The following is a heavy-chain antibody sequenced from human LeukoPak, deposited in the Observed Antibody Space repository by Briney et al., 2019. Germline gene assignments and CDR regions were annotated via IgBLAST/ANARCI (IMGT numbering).Heavy chain of an antibody. D-gene: IGHD3-22*01. CDR2: TYYRSKWYN. Sequence: SQTLSLTCAISGDSVSSNSAAWNWIRQSPSRGLEWLGRTYYRSKWYNDYAVSVKSRITINPDTSKNQFSLQLNSVTPEDTAVYYCARGWDSSGYKTYYYYMDVWGKGTTVTISS. CDR3: ARGWDSSGYKTYYYYMDV. J-gene: IGHJ6*03. CDR1: GDSVSSNSAA. V-gene: IGHV6-1*01.